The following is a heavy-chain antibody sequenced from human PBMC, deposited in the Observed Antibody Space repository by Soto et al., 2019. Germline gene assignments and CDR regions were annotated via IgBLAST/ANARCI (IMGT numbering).Heavy chain of an antibody. CDR3: ARRLYYDSSGFEGGGMDV. CDR1: GVSISSSSYY. CDR2: IYNSGST. Sequence: PSETLSLTCTVSGVSISSSSYYWGWIRQPPGKGLEWIGSIYNSGSTYYNQSLKSRVTISVDTSKNQFSLKLSSVTASDTAVYYCARRLYYDSSGFEGGGMDVWGQGTTVT. D-gene: IGHD3-22*01. J-gene: IGHJ6*02. V-gene: IGHV4-39*01.